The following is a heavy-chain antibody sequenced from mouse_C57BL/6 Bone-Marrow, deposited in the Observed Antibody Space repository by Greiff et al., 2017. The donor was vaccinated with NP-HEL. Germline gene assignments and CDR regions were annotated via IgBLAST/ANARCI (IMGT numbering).Heavy chain of an antibody. Sequence: EVQLVESGGGLVQPGGSMKLSCVASGFTFSNYWMNWVRQSPEKGLEWVAQIRLKSDNYATHYAESVKGRFTISRDDSKSRVYLQMNNLRAEDTGIYYCTRTGYFDYWGQGTTLTVSS. CDR2: IRLKSDNYAT. CDR3: TRTGYFDY. J-gene: IGHJ2*01. CDR1: GFTFSNYW. D-gene: IGHD4-1*01. V-gene: IGHV6-3*01.